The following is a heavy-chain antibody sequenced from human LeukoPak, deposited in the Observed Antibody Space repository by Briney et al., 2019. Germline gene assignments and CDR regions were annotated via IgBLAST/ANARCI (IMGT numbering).Heavy chain of an antibody. CDR2: IGAAGGNT. CDR1: GFTFSRNG. V-gene: IGHV3-23*01. CDR3: ARAITNYGYIFDY. D-gene: IGHD5-18*01. J-gene: IGHJ4*02. Sequence: PGGSLRPSCAASGFTFSRNGMSWVRQAPGKGLEWVSAIGAAGGNTYYTDSVKGRFTISRDNAKNSLYLQMNSLRAEDTAVYYCARAITNYGYIFDYWGQGTLVTVSS.